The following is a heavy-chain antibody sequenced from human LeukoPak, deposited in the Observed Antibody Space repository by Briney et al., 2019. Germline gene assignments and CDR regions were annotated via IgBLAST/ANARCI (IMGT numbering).Heavy chain of an antibody. CDR2: TSGSGGST. Sequence: PGGSLRLSCAASGFTFSSYAMSWVRQAPGKGLEWVSATSGSGGSTYYADSVKGRFTISRDNSKNTLYLQMNSLRAGDTAVYYCAKLTSRIVVVVAAIDYWGQGTLVTVSS. J-gene: IGHJ4*02. D-gene: IGHD2-15*01. CDR3: AKLTSRIVVVVAAIDY. V-gene: IGHV3-23*01. CDR1: GFTFSSYA.